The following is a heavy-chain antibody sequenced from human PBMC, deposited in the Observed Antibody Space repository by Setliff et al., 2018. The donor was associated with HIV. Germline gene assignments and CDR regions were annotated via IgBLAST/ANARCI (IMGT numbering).Heavy chain of an antibody. J-gene: IGHJ5*02. V-gene: IGHV3-73*01. CDR3: LLPCTSGWHNWADP. CDR1: GFTFSGAE. CDR2: IRSKADKYAT. D-gene: IGHD6-19*01. Sequence: GGSLKISCAASGFTFSGAEIHWVRQAAGKGLEWVGRIRSKADKYATDYGASAKGRFIISRDDSKKTAYLQMNTLRAEDTAMYYCLLPCTSGWHNWADPWGQGTLVTVSS.